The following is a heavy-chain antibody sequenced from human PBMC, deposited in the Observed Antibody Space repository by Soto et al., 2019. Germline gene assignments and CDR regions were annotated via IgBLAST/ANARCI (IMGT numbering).Heavy chain of an antibody. CDR3: ARDQRAMIVVVTQTLDAFDI. CDR1: GYTFTSYY. V-gene: IGHV1-46*01. Sequence: ASVKVSCKASGYTFTSYYMHWVRQAPGQGLEWMGIINPSGGSTSYAQKFQGRVTMTRDTSTSTVYMELSSLRSEDTAVYYCARDQRAMIVVVTQTLDAFDIWGQGAMVTVSS. D-gene: IGHD3-22*01. CDR2: INPSGGST. J-gene: IGHJ3*02.